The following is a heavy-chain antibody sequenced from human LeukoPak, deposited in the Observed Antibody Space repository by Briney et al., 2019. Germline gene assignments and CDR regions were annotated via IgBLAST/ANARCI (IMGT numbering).Heavy chain of an antibody. CDR2: ISGSGGST. J-gene: IGHJ3*02. CDR1: GFTFSSYE. CDR3: AKDRSITMIVVVSGAFDI. Sequence: GRSLRPSCATSGFTFSSYEMHWVSQAPGKGLEWVSAISGSGGSTYYADSVKGRFTISRDNSKNTLYLQMNSLRAEDTAVYYCAKDRSITMIVVVSGAFDIWGQGTMVTVSS. D-gene: IGHD3-22*01. V-gene: IGHV3-23*01.